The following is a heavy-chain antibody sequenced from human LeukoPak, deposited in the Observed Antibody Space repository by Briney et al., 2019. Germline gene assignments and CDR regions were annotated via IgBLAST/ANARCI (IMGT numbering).Heavy chain of an antibody. V-gene: IGHV4-39*01. CDR3: ARNVLLWFGEFPYYFDY. J-gene: IGHJ4*02. CDR2: IYYSGST. D-gene: IGHD3-10*01. Sequence: SETLSLTCTVSGGSISSSSYYWGWIRQPPGKGLEWIGSIYYSGSTYYNPSLKSRVTISVYTSKNQFSLKLSSVTAADTAVYYCARNVLLWFGEFPYYFDYWGQGTLVTVSS. CDR1: GGSISSSSYY.